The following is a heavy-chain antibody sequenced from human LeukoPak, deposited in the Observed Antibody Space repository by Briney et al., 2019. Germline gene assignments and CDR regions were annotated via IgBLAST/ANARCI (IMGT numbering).Heavy chain of an antibody. CDR3: ARACYSGWTNWFDP. CDR2: INSDGSST. CDR1: GFTFSSYW. Sequence: GGSLRLSCAASGFTFSSYWMHWVRQAPGKGLVWVSRINSDGSSTSYADSVKGRFTISRDNAKNTLYLQVNSLRAEDTAVYYCARACYSGWTNWFDPWGQGTLVTVSS. V-gene: IGHV3-74*01. J-gene: IGHJ5*02. D-gene: IGHD5-12*01.